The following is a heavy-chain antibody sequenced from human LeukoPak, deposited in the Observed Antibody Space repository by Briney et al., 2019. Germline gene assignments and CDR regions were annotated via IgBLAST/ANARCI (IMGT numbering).Heavy chain of an antibody. CDR1: GFTFSSYW. CDR2: IHEDGSDK. V-gene: IGHV3-7*05. D-gene: IGHD1-14*01. J-gene: IGHJ3*02. Sequence: GGSLRLSCVVSGFTFSSYWMNWVRQAPGKGLEWVANIHEDGSDKYYVDSVKGRFTISRDNAKNSLYLQTNSLRAEDTALYYCARTLRLGTPRAFDIWGRGTMVTVSS. CDR3: ARTLRLGTPRAFDI.